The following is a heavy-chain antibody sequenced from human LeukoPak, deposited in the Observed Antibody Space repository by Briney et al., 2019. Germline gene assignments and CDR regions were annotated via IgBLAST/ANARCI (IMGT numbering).Heavy chain of an antibody. J-gene: IGHJ3*02. CDR3: ARGSHPVGYCSGGSCYSFRSDAFDI. CDR1: GVTLRRYW. Sequence: PGGSLRLSCAASGVTLRRYWMHWVRQAPGKGLVWVSRIYPDGSTTTYADSVKGRFTISRDNAKNTVYLQMNSLRAEDTAVYYCARGSHPVGYCSGGSCYSFRSDAFDIWGQGAMVTVSS. V-gene: IGHV3-74*01. CDR2: IYPDGSTT. D-gene: IGHD2-15*01.